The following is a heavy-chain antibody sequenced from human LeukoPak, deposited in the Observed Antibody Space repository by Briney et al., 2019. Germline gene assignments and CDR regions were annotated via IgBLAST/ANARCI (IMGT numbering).Heavy chain of an antibody. CDR3: ARSDERYRVIDH. CDR1: GFTFSSYT. D-gene: IGHD5-24*01. CDR2: ISSSSYTI. Sequence: GGSLRLSCAASGFTFSSYTMNWVRQAPGKGLEWVSYISSSSYTIYYADSVKGQFTISRDNAKNSLYLQMNSLRVEDTAVYYCARSDERYRVIDHWGQGTLVTVSS. V-gene: IGHV3-48*04. J-gene: IGHJ4*02.